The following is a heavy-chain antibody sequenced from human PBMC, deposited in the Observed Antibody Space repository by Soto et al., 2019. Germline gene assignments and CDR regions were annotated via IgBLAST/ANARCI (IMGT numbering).Heavy chain of an antibody. CDR3: ARDMRHDYASGRLDY. CDR1: GFTFSDYP. CDR2: ISYDGKDN. V-gene: IGHV3-30*04. D-gene: IGHD3-10*01. J-gene: IGHJ4*02. Sequence: AELVESGGGVVQPGASLRLSCVASGFTFSDYPLHWVRQAPGKGLEWVAVISYDGKDNSYSDSVKGRFTISRDNSKGTVYLQMNNLRADDMAVYHCARDMRHDYASGRLDYLGQGTLVTVSS.